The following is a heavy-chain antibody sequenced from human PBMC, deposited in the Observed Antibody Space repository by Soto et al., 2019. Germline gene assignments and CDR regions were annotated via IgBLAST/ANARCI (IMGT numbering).Heavy chain of an antibody. V-gene: IGHV4-59*01. Sequence: QVQLQESGAGLVKPSETLSLTCTVSGGSISNNYWTWIRQPPGKGLEWIGYIQYTGTTNYNPSLRGRVSMAVGKAQNPVSLNPGSLTAADTGVYFCARIAPPGHDLDFPGPRGQGTLVTVSS. J-gene: IGHJ5*02. CDR2: IQYTGTT. CDR3: ARIAPPGHDLDFPGP. CDR1: GGSISNNY. D-gene: IGHD1-1*01.